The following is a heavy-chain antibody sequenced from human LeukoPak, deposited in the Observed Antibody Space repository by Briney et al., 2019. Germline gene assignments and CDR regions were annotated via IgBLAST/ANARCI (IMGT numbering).Heavy chain of an antibody. J-gene: IGHJ2*01. CDR1: GGSISSGSYY. CDR2: INHSGST. Sequence: PSETLSLTCTVSGGSISSGSYYWGWIRQPPGKGLEWIGEINHSGSTNYNPSLKSRVTISVDTSKNQFSLKLSSVTAADTAVYYCARAVTAYWYFDLWGRGALVTVSS. D-gene: IGHD2-21*02. V-gene: IGHV4-39*07. CDR3: ARAVTAYWYFDL.